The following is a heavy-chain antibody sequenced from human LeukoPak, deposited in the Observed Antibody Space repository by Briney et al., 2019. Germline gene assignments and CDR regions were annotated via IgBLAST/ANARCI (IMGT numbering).Heavy chain of an antibody. J-gene: IGHJ3*02. CDR3: ARGGRGSAAVVAPRSFDI. CDR1: GFTFSSYA. CDR2: ISYDGSNK. V-gene: IGHV3-30*14. Sequence: GRSLRLSCAASGFTFSSYAMHWVRQAPGKGLEWVAVISYDGSNKYYADSVKGLFIISRDISKNTLYLQMNSLRAEDSALYYCARGGRGSAAVVAPRSFDIWGQGTMVTVSS. D-gene: IGHD3-22*01.